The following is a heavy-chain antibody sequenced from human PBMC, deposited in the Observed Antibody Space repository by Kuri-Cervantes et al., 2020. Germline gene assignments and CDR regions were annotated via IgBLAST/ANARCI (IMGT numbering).Heavy chain of an antibody. CDR1: GFTFSSYG. CDR2: ISYDGSNK. Sequence: GGSLRLSCAASGFTFSSYGMHWVRQAPGKGLEWVAVISYDGSNKYYADSVKGRFTISRDNSKNTLYLQMNSLRAEDTAVYYCAKGGGSGWYLGYWGQGTLVTVSS. V-gene: IGHV3-30*18. D-gene: IGHD6-19*01. CDR3: AKGGGSGWYLGY. J-gene: IGHJ4*02.